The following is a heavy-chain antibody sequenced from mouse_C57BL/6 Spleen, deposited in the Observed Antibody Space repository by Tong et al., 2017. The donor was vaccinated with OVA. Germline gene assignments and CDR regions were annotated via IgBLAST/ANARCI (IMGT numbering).Heavy chain of an antibody. CDR1: GYTFTDYY. Sequence: EVQLQESGAELVRPGASVTLSCKASGYTFTDYYMNWVKQSHGKSLEWIGDINPNNGGTSYNQKFKGKATLTVDKSSSTAYMELRSLTSEDSAVYYCARRVITTVVAPFGYWGQGTTLTVSS. D-gene: IGHD1-1*01. J-gene: IGHJ2*01. V-gene: IGHV1-26*01. CDR2: INPNNGGT. CDR3: ARRVITTVVAPFGY.